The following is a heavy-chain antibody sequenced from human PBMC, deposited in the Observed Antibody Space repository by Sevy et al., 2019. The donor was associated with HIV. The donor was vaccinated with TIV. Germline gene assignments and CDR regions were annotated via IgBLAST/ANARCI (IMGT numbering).Heavy chain of an antibody. CDR2: ISYDGSNK. D-gene: IGHD3-16*02. J-gene: IGHJ5*02. CDR3: AREYYDYVWGSYRSRGWFDP. Sequence: GGSLRLSCAASGFTFSSYAMHWVRQAPGKGLEWVAVISYDGSNKYYADSVKGRFTISGDNSKNTLYLQMNSLRAEDTAVYYCAREYYDYVWGSYRSRGWFDPWGQGTLVTVSS. CDR1: GFTFSSYA. V-gene: IGHV3-30-3*01.